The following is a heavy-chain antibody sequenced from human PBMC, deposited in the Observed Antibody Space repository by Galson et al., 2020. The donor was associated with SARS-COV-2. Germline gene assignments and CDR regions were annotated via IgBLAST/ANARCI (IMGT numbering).Heavy chain of an antibody. CDR3: ARSQQLHAFDI. CDR1: GGSISSYY. Sequence: SETLSLTCTVSGGSISSYYWSWIRQPPGKGLEWIGYIYYSGSTNYNPSLKSRVTISVDTSKNQFSLKLSSVTAADTAVYYCARSQQLHAFDIWGQGTMVTVSS. D-gene: IGHD6-13*01. CDR2: IYYSGST. J-gene: IGHJ3*02. V-gene: IGHV4-59*01.